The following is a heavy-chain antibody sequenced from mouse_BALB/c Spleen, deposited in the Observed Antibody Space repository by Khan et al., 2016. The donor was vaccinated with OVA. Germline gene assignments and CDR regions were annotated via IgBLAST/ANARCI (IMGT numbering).Heavy chain of an antibody. V-gene: IGHV3-2*02. D-gene: IGHD1-1*01. Sequence: EVQLKESGPGLVKPSQSLSLTCTVTGYSITSDYAWNWIRQFPGNKLEWMGFISYSGNTNYNPSLKSRASITRDTSKNQFFLHVNSVTTEDTATYYCARVYGGDFDYWGQGTTLTVSS. CDR3: ARVYGGDFDY. CDR1: GYSITSDYA. J-gene: IGHJ2*01. CDR2: ISYSGNT.